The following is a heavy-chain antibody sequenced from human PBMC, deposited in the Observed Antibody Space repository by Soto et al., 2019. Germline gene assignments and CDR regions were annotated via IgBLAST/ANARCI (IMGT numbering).Heavy chain of an antibody. Sequence: QVQLQESGPRLVKPSGTLSLTCAVSGASISSTNWWTWVRQPPGKGLEWIGEIYHTGSTKYNPSPPRXAXIXXDKSNTQFSRNLCSVTAADTAAYHCAPLPPRLVVVVLPIPTWGQGTLVTVSS. V-gene: IGHV4-4*02. D-gene: IGHD2-15*01. CDR3: APLPPRLVVVVLPIPT. CDR1: GASISSTNW. CDR2: IYHTGST. J-gene: IGHJ5*02.